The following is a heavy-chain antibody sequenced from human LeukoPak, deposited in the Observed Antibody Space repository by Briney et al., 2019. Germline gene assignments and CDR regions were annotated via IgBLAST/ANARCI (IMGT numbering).Heavy chain of an antibody. V-gene: IGHV3-66*01. J-gene: IGHJ4*02. D-gene: IGHD3-10*01. CDR1: ALTVRSNV. CDR3: ALDYSGSGSYYRDY. CDR2: LFTGNSA. Sequence: GESLRLSWAAAALTVRSNVMGWGRQAAGKGLQYVSVLFTGNSAYYADSVKGRFTISRDNSNNTLYLQMDSLRVEDTAVYYCALDYSGSGSYYRDYWGQGILVTVSS.